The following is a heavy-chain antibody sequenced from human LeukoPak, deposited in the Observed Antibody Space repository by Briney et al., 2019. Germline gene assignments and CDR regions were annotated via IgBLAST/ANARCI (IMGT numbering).Heavy chain of an antibody. Sequence: SETLSLTCTASGGSLNNNTYHWAWIRQPPGKGLEWMGNIYYTGGTYYNPSLKSRVTISVDTSKNQFSLKLTSVTAADTAVYYCARMVYSGSAHYGMDVWGQGTTVTVSS. CDR2: IYYTGGT. V-gene: IGHV4-39*01. J-gene: IGHJ6*02. CDR1: GGSLNNNTYH. D-gene: IGHD1-26*01. CDR3: ARMVYSGSAHYGMDV.